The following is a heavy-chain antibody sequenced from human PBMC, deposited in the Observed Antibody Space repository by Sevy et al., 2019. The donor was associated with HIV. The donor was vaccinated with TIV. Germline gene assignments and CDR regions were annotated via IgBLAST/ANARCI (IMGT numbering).Heavy chain of an antibody. Sequence: SETLSLTCTVSGDSISSYYWCWIRQPPGMGLEWIGYIYYSGITDYNPSLKSRVTISVDTSKNQFSLKLNSVTAADTAVYYCARAIAAPRGMDVWGQGTTVTVSS. V-gene: IGHV4-59*01. CDR1: GDSISSYY. J-gene: IGHJ6*02. CDR3: ARAIAAPRGMDV. CDR2: IYYSGIT. D-gene: IGHD6-13*01.